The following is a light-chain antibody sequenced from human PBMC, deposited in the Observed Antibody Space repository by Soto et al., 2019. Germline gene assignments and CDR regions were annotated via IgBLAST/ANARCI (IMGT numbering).Light chain of an antibody. CDR1: QSVGST. Sequence: EIVLTQSPAALSVSPGERVTLSCWASQSVGSTLNWYQQRPGQAPRLLIYDTSIRVTGIPARFSGSGSGTEFTLTIASLQSEDFGVYYCQRFNRWPLSFGGGTKVDIK. V-gene: IGKV3-15*01. CDR3: QRFNRWPLS. J-gene: IGKJ4*01. CDR2: DTS.